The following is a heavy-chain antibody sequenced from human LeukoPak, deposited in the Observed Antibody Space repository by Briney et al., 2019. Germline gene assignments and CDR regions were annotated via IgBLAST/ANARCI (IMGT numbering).Heavy chain of an antibody. CDR2: IYYSGST. Sequence: PSETLSLTCTVSGGYISSYYWSWIRQPPGKGLEWIGYIYYSGSTNYNPSLKSRVTISVDTSKDQFSLKLSSVTAADTAVYYCAREAKMATTTEHYYGMDVWGQGTTVTVSS. D-gene: IGHD5-24*01. J-gene: IGHJ6*02. CDR1: GGYISSYY. CDR3: AREAKMATTTEHYYGMDV. V-gene: IGHV4-59*01.